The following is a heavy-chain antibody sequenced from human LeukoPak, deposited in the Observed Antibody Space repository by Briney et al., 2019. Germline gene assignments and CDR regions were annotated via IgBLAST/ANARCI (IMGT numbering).Heavy chain of an antibody. D-gene: IGHD6-13*01. CDR2: LWYDGSEK. J-gene: IGHJ4*02. CDR3: AKILLSSSWYYFDY. CDR1: GFTFSTYG. Sequence: GRSLRLSCAASGFTFSTYGMHWVRQAPGKGLEWVAVLWYDGSEKYYADSVKGRFTISRDNSKNTLYLQMNSLRAEDTALYYCAKILLSSSWYYFDYWGQGTLVTVSS. V-gene: IGHV3-33*06.